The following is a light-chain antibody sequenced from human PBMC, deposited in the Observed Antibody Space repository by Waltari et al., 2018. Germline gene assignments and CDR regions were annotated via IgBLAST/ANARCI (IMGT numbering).Light chain of an antibody. CDR2: DVV. V-gene: IGLV2-11*01. Sequence: QSALTQPHSVSASPGQSVTIPCSGSINDVGVEDYVSWYQQLPGKAPKLILYDVVKRPSGIPSRFAGSKYGTTASLTISGIQTDDEATYYGCSYAGAYTFVFGGGTKLTVL. CDR3: CSYAGAYTFV. J-gene: IGLJ3*02. CDR1: INDVGVEDY.